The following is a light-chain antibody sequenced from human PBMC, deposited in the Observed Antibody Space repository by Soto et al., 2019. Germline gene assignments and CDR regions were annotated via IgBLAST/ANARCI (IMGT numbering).Light chain of an antibody. CDR2: DVT. J-gene: IGLJ1*01. CDR3: SSYTGSTTLVYV. Sequence: QSALTQPASVSGSPGQSITISCTGTRSDVGGYDYVSWYQQHPGKAPKVIIYDVTKRPSGVSNRFSGSKSGNTASLTISGLQAEDEADYFCSSYTGSTTLVYVFGSGTKVTVL. V-gene: IGLV2-14*03. CDR1: RSDVGGYDY.